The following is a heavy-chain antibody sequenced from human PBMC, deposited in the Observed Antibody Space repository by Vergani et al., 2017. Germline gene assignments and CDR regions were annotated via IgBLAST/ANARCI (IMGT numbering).Heavy chain of an antibody. V-gene: IGHV4-34*01. D-gene: IGHD3-3*01. J-gene: IGHJ4*02. CDR1: GGSFSGYY. CDR3: ARCPRYDFWSGYSTPPGTVDY. CDR2: INHSGST. Sequence: QVQLQQWGAGLLKPSETLSLTCAVYGGSFSGYYWSWIRQPPGKGLEWIGEINHSGSTNYNPSLKSRVTISVDTSKNLFSLNLSSVTAADTAVYYCARCPRYDFWSGYSTPPGTVDYWGQGTLVTVSS.